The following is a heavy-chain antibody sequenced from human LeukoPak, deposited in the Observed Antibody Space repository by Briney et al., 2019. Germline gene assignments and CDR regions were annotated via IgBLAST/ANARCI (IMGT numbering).Heavy chain of an antibody. CDR3: ARSYSSSWYWFDP. Sequence: NPSVTLSLTCTVSGGSISSYYWSWIRQPPGKGLEWIGYIYYSGSTNYNPSLKSRVTISVDTSKNQFSLKLSSVTAADTAVYYCARSYSSSWYWFDPWGQGTLVTVSS. V-gene: IGHV4-59*08. J-gene: IGHJ5*02. CDR1: GGSISSYY. CDR2: IYYSGST. D-gene: IGHD6-13*01.